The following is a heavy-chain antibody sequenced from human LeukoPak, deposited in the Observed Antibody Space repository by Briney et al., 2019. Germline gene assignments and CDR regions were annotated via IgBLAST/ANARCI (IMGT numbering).Heavy chain of an antibody. J-gene: IGHJ6*02. CDR2: IIPIFGTA. V-gene: IGHV1-69*13. CDR1: GGTFSSYA. CDR3: ARGRPNSSGWYPAKSGMDV. Sequence: SVKVSCKASGGTFSSYAISWVRQAPGQGLEWMGGIIPIFGTANYAQKFQGRVTITADESTSTAYMELSSLRSEDTAVYYCARGRPNSSGWYPAKSGMDVWGQGTTVTVSS. D-gene: IGHD6-19*01.